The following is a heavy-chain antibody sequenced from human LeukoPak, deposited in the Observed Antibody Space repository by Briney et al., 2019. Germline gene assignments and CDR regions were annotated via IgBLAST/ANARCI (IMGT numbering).Heavy chain of an antibody. CDR3: ASAEGYCTNGVCSGAGYFDY. D-gene: IGHD2-8*01. V-gene: IGHV5-51*01. CDR2: IYPGDSDT. Sequence: GESLKISCKGSGYSFTSYWIGWVRQMPGKGLEWMGIIYPGDSDTRYSPSFQGQVTISADKSISTAYLQWSSLKASDTAMYYCASAEGYCTNGVCSGAGYFDYWGQGTLVTVSS. J-gene: IGHJ4*02. CDR1: GYSFTSYW.